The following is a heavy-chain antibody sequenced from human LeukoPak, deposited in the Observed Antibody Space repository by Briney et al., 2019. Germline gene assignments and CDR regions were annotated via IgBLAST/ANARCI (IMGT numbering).Heavy chain of an antibody. Sequence: SETLSLTCTVSGGSISSYYWSWTRQPPGKGLEWIGYIYYSGSTNCNPSVKSRVAMSVDTSKKQFSLKLSSLTAADTAVYYYARGGTAVIAPYAFDIWGQGTMVTVSS. CDR3: ARGGTAVIAPYAFDI. V-gene: IGHV4-59*01. D-gene: IGHD4-23*01. CDR1: GGSISSYY. CDR2: IYYSGST. J-gene: IGHJ3*02.